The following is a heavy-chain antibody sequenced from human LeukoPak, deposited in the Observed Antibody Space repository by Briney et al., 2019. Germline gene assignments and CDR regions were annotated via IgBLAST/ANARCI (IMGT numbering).Heavy chain of an antibody. Sequence: GGSLRLSCAASGFTVSSNYMSWVRQAPGKGLEWVSVIYSGGSTYYADSVKGRFTISRHNSKNTLYLQMNSLRAEDTAVYYCAKDREYYYDSSGCAFDIWGQGTMVTVSS. CDR2: IYSGGST. CDR3: AKDREYYYDSSGCAFDI. D-gene: IGHD3-22*01. CDR1: GFTVSSNY. V-gene: IGHV3-53*01. J-gene: IGHJ3*02.